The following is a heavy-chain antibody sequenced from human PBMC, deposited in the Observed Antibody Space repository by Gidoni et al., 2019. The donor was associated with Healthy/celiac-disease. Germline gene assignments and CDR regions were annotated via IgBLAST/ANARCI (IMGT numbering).Heavy chain of an antibody. CDR3: ARLDAVLHNNWFDP. D-gene: IGHD2-8*01. Sequence: EVPLVQSGAEVKRRGESLKISWKGSGYSFTSYWNSWVRQVPGKRRGGVGPSYRIGMVRQMPGNCLEWMWIIYPGDSDTRYSPSFQGQATISADKSISTAYLQWSSLKASDTAMYYCARLDAVLHNNWFDPWGHGTLVTVSS. CDR2: IYPGDSDT. CDR1: GYSFTSYWNSWVRQVPGKRRGGVGPSYR. J-gene: IGHJ5*02. V-gene: IGHV5-51*06.